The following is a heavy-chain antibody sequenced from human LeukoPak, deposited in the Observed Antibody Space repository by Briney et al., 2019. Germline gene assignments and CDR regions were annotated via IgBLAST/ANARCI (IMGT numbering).Heavy chain of an antibody. D-gene: IGHD6-13*01. CDR3: ARSSSSREYFDY. J-gene: IGHJ4*02. Sequence: GGSLRLSCAASGFTFSSYDMHWVRQATGKGLEWVSAIGTAGDTYYPGSVKGRFTISKENAKNSLYLQMNSLRAGDTAVYYCARSSSSREYFDYWGQGTLVTVSS. CDR2: IGTAGDT. V-gene: IGHV3-13*01. CDR1: GFTFSSYD.